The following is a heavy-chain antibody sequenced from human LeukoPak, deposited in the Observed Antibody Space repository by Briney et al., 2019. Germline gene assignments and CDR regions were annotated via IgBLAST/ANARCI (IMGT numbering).Heavy chain of an antibody. CDR2: LYYSGST. J-gene: IGHJ4*02. CDR3: ARRAGYCSSTSCQERYFDY. V-gene: IGHV4-39*01. Sequence: SETLSLTCTVSGGSISSSSYCWGWIRQPPGKGLEWIGSLYYSGSTYYNPSLKSRVTISVDTSKNQFSLKLSSVTAADTAVYYCARRAGYCSSTSCQERYFDYWGQGTLVTVSS. D-gene: IGHD2-2*01. CDR1: GGSISSSSYC.